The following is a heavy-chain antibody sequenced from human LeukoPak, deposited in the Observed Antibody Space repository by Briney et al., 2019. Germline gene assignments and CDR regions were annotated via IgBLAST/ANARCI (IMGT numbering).Heavy chain of an antibody. D-gene: IGHD3-3*01. CDR3: ARRSHDFWSGYYLDY. J-gene: IGHJ4*02. Sequence: SETLSLTCTVSGGSISSGGYYWSRIRQHPGKGLEWIAYIYYTGSTYYNPSLKSRLTISVDTSKNQFSLKLSSVTAADTAVYYCARRSHDFWSGYYLDYWGQGTLVTVSS. V-gene: IGHV4-31*03. CDR1: GGSISSGGYY. CDR2: IYYTGST.